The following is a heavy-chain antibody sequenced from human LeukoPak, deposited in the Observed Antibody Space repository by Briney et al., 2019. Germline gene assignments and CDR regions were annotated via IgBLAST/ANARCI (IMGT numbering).Heavy chain of an antibody. V-gene: IGHV4-59*08. CDR3: ARTITMVRGVTIDAFDI. CDR2: VYYSGST. CDR1: GGSNSSYY. Sequence: PSETLSLTCTVSGGSNSSYYWSWIRQPPGKGLEWIGYVYYSGSTNYNPSLKSRVTISVDTSKNQFSLKLSSVTAADTAVYYCARTITMVRGVTIDAFDIWGQGTMVTVSS. J-gene: IGHJ3*02. D-gene: IGHD3-10*01.